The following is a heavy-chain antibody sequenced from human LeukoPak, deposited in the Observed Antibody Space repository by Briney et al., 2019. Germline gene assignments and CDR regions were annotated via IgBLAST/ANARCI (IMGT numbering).Heavy chain of an antibody. CDR1: GYSFTSYW. CDR2: IYPGDSDT. J-gene: IGHJ4*02. V-gene: IGHV5-51*01. D-gene: IGHD5-12*01. CDR3: ARRVATARPHYFDY. Sequence: GGSLEISCKGSGYSFTSYWIGRVRPVPGKGLEWMGIIYPGDSDTIYSPSFQGQVTISADKSISTAYLQWSSLKASDTAMYYCARRVATARPHYFDYWGQGTLVTVSS.